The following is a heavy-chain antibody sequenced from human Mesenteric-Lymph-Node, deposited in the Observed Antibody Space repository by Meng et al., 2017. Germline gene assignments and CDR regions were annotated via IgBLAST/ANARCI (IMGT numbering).Heavy chain of an antibody. CDR2: INPGNGDT. V-gene: IGHV1-3*01. D-gene: IGHD2-15*01. CDR1: GYTFTNYA. CDR3: VREVVVVVATLFDY. Sequence: QVQLVQSGAEVKKPGASVKVSCKASGYTFTNYAMHWVRQAPGQRLEWMGWINPGNGDTKYSQEFQGRVTITRDTSASTAYMELSSLRSEDTAMYYCVREVVVVVATLFDYWGQGTLVTVFS. J-gene: IGHJ4*02.